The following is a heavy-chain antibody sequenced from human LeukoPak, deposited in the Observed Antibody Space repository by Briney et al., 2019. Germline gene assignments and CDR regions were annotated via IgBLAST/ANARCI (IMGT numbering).Heavy chain of an antibody. D-gene: IGHD3-10*01. J-gene: IGHJ6*02. V-gene: IGHV3-53*01. CDR1: GFTVSSNY. Sequence: GGSLRPSCAASGFTVSSNYMSWVRQAPGKGLEWVSVIYSGGSTYYADSVKGRFTISRDNSKNTLYLQMNSLRAEDTAVYYCARDQYGSGPYYYYGMDVWGQGTTVTVSS. CDR3: ARDQYGSGPYYYYGMDV. CDR2: IYSGGST.